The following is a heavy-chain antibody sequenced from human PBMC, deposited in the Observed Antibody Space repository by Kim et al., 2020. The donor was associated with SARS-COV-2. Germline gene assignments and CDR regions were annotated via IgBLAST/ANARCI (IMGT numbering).Heavy chain of an antibody. CDR3: TKDSPILTI. V-gene: IGHV3-23*01. D-gene: IGHD2-15*01. J-gene: IGHJ6*02. CDR1: GFSFSNYG. CDR2: IDGSGGST. Sequence: GGSLRLSCAASGFSFSNYGMSWVRQAPGKGLEWVSAIDGSGGSTYYADSMKGRFTISRDNSKNLLYLQMNSLRVEDTAVYCCTKDSPILTIWGQGTTVTVSS.